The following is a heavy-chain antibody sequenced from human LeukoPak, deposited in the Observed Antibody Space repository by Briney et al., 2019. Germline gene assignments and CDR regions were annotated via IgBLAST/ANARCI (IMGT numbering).Heavy chain of an antibody. CDR1: GGSISSHY. CDR2: VSDSGST. D-gene: IGHD6-13*01. V-gene: IGHV4-59*11. CDR3: VRTGSSWPLYYYYYMDV. J-gene: IGHJ6*03. Sequence: SETLSLTCTVSGGSISSHYWSWIRQPPGKGLEWIGYVSDSGSTNYNPSLKSRVTVSVETSKDQFSLKLTSVTAADTAVYYCVRTGSSWPLYYYYYMDVWGKGTTVTVSS.